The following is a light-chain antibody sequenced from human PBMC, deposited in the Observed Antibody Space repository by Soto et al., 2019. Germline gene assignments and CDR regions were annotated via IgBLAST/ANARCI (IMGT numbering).Light chain of an antibody. V-gene: IGKV1-5*01. CDR1: HNIRIW. Sequence: DIQMTQSPSTLSASVLDIVNINCRASHNIRIWLAWYQQRPGRAPRLLIYDSSSLESGVPSTFSGSGSGTEFSLTISNLRPDDFATYYCQHDHSFSLTFGQGTQLEI. J-gene: IGKJ5*01. CDR2: DSS. CDR3: QHDHSFSLT.